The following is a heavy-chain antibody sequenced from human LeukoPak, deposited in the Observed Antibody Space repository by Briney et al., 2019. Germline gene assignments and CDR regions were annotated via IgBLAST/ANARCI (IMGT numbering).Heavy chain of an antibody. CDR2: INHSGST. V-gene: IGHV4-34*01. Sequence: SETLSLTCAVYGGSFSGYYWSWIRQPPGKGLEWIGEINHSGSTNYNPSLTSRVTISVDTSKNQFSLKLSSVTAADTAVYYCARVRVITMFNPGGQGTLVAVS. CDR1: GGSFSGYY. CDR3: ARVRVITMFNP. J-gene: IGHJ5*02. D-gene: IGHD3-22*01.